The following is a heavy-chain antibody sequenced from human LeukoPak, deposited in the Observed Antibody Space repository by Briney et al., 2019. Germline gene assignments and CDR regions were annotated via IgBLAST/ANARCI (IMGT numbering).Heavy chain of an antibody. CDR3: ARTGGGYCSGGSCYPGYIQH. D-gene: IGHD2-15*01. CDR2: IHSADSNT. CDR1: GYSFTNYW. J-gene: IGHJ1*01. Sequence: GESLKISCKDSGYSFTNYWIGWVRQMPGKGLEWMGIIHSADSNTKYSPSFQGQVTISADKSISTAYLQWSSLKASDTAMYYCARTGGGYCSGGSCYPGYIQHWGQGTLVTVSS. V-gene: IGHV5-51*01.